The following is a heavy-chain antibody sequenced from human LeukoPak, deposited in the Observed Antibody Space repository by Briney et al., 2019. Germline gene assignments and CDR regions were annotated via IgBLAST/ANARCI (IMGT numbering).Heavy chain of an antibody. J-gene: IGHJ1*01. CDR2: VNWYGGST. CDR1: RFTLYVYG. Sequence: RPRGSLSLSCAPSRFTLYVYGIGTGCQAPGKGLEWVFGVNWYGGSTGYADSVKGRFTISRDNTEKSLYLQMINLRAEDAAVYYFARGGGYTYDKCYQLWGQGTLVTVSS. D-gene: IGHD3-9*01. V-gene: IGHV3-20*04. CDR3: ARGGGYTYDKCYQL.